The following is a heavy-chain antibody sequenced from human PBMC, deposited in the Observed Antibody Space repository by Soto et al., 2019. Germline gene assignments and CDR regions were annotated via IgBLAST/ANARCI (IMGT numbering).Heavy chain of an antibody. CDR3: ARDGTYSSSADS. D-gene: IGHD6-6*01. CDR1: GFIFDNHA. Sequence: GGSLRLSCTASGFIFDNHAMHWVRQAPGKGLEWVAGVTWNSVATGYADSVKGRFTISRDNAKDTLFLQMNSLRAEDTAVYYCARDGTYSSSADSWGQGTLVTVSS. CDR2: VTWNSVAT. V-gene: IGHV3-9*01. J-gene: IGHJ4*02.